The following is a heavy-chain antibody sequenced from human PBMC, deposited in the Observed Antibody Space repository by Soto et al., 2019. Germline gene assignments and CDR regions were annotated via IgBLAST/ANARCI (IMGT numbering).Heavy chain of an antibody. J-gene: IGHJ4*02. CDR1: GDSISSGGYF. Sequence: SETLSLPSTPSGDSISSGGYFWNWSPNHPGKGLQWTGYIFCSTTTFYNPSCRRRLSTSGDMSNNQFSLKRSSVTAAATAVYLRARGRLRCRYFDYWGKVALVVVSS. CDR2: IFCSTTT. D-gene: IGHD4-17*01. CDR3: ARGRLRCRYFDY. V-gene: IGHV4-31*03.